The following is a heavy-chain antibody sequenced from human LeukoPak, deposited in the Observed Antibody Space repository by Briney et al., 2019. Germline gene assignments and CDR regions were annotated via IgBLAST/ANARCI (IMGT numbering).Heavy chain of an antibody. CDR3: AKDILGTGWSPFDS. J-gene: IGHJ4*02. V-gene: IGHV3-43*02. Sequence: GGSLRLSCAASGFIFDDFAMHWVRQTPEKGLEWVSFIDGDGVNIYYADSVKGRFTISRDNSKNSLYLQMDSVRTEDTALYYCAKDILGTGWSPFDSWGQGTLVTVSS. CDR1: GFIFDDFA. D-gene: IGHD6-19*01. CDR2: IDGDGVNI.